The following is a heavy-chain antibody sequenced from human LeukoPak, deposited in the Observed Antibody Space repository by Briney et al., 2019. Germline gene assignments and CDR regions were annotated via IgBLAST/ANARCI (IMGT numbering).Heavy chain of an antibody. Sequence: GGSLRLSCAASGFTFSSYWMSWVRQAPGKGLEWVANIKQDGSEKYYVDSVKGRFTISRDNAKNSLYLQMNSLRAEDTAVYYCARASLDIVVVPAAILAPYYYYYGMDVWGQGTTVTVSS. CDR1: GFTFSSYW. CDR3: ARASLDIVVVPAAILAPYYYYYGMDV. J-gene: IGHJ6*02. CDR2: IKQDGSEK. V-gene: IGHV3-7*03. D-gene: IGHD2-2*02.